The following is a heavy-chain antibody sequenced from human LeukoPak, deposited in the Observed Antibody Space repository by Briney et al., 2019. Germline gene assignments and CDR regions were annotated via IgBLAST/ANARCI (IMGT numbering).Heavy chain of an antibody. Sequence: PGGSLRLSCSASGFTFSDYWMMWVRQAPGKGLEGVGNIRQEYSEKNYVDSVKGRFTISRDNAKSSLYLQMNSLRAEDTAIYYCATDRKVGTWDPRFNYWGQGTLVTVCS. CDR1: GFTFSDYW. CDR3: ATDRKVGTWDPRFNY. D-gene: IGHD4-23*01. V-gene: IGHV3-7*01. J-gene: IGHJ4*02. CDR2: IRQEYSEK.